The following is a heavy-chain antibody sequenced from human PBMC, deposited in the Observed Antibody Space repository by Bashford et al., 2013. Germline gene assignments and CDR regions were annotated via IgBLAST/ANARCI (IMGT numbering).Heavy chain of an antibody. CDR3: ARGTPGGHDVVVIDY. CDR1: GGSFSGYY. J-gene: IGHJ4*02. V-gene: IGHV4-34*01. D-gene: IGHD2-21*01. Sequence: SSETLSLTCAVYGGSFSGYYWSWIRQPPGKGLEWIGEINHSGSTNYNPSLKSRVTISVDTSKNQFSLKLSSVTAADTAVYYCARGTPGGHDVVVIDYWGQGTLVTVSS. CDR2: INHSGST.